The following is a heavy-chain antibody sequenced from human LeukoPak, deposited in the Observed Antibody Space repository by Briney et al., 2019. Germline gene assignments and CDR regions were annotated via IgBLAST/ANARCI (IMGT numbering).Heavy chain of an antibody. J-gene: IGHJ4*02. Sequence: NPGGSLRLSCAASGFTFSNAWMSWVRQAPGKGLEWVGRIKSKTDGGTTDYAAPVKGRFTISRDDSKNTLYLQMNSLKTEDTAVYYCTTDWGYCSSTSCHPSFNFDYWGQGTLVTVSS. D-gene: IGHD2-2*01. CDR3: TTDWGYCSSTSCHPSFNFDY. CDR1: GFTFSNAW. V-gene: IGHV3-15*01. CDR2: IKSKTDGGTT.